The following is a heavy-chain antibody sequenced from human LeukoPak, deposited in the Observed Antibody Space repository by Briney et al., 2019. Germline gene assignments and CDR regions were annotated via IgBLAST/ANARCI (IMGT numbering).Heavy chain of an antibody. CDR3: AKDSRDYGSGSYYRFSNYYYYYYMDV. Sequence: PGGSLTLSCTASGFTFSSYGMHWVREAPGKGLEWVAFIPYDGSNKYYAGSVKGRLTNSRDNSKTTLYLQMNSLRAEDTAVYYCAKDSRDYGSGSYYRFSNYYYYYYMDVWGKGTTVTVSS. CDR1: GFTFSSYG. CDR2: IPYDGSNK. J-gene: IGHJ6*03. D-gene: IGHD3-10*01. V-gene: IGHV3-30*02.